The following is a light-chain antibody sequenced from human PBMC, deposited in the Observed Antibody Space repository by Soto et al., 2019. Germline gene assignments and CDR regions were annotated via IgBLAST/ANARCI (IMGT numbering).Light chain of an antibody. CDR3: SSYAGSKTL. J-gene: IGLJ3*02. CDR1: SSDVGNYNY. V-gene: IGLV2-8*01. CDR2: EVS. Sequence: QSALTQPLSASGSPGQSVTISCTGTSSDVGNYNYVSWHQQHPGKAPKLMIYEVSKRPSGVPDRFSGSKSGNTASLTVSGLQAEDEADYYCSSYAGSKTLFGGGTKLTVL.